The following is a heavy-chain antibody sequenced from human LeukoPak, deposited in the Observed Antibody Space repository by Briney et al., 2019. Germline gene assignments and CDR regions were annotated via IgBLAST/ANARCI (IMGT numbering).Heavy chain of an antibody. V-gene: IGHV4-39*01. J-gene: IGHJ4*02. Sequence: PETLSLTCTVSGGSISSGSYYWGWIRQPPGKGLEWIGSIYYSGSTYYNPSLKSRVTISVDTSKNQFSLKLSSVTAADTAVYYCARGRAAAGIPFDYWGQGTLVTVSS. CDR2: IYYSGST. CDR1: GGSISSGSYY. CDR3: ARGRAAAGIPFDY. D-gene: IGHD6-13*01.